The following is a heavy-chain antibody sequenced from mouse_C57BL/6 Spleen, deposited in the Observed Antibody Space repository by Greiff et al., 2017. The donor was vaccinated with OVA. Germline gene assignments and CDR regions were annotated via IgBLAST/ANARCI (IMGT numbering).Heavy chain of an antibody. J-gene: IGHJ1*03. V-gene: IGHV1-63*01. CDR3: ARYYYGSSHYWYFDV. CDR2: IYPGGGYT. CDR1: GYTFTNYW. D-gene: IGHD1-1*01. Sequence: VQRVESGAELVRPGTSVKMSCKASGYTFTNYWIGWAKQRPGHGLEWIGDIYPGGGYTNYNEKFKGKATLTADKSSSTAYMQFSSLTSEDSAIYYCARYYYGSSHYWYFDVWGTGTTVTVSS.